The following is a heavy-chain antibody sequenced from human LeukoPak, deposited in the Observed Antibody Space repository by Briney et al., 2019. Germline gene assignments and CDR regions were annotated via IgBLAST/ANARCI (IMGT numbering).Heavy chain of an antibody. CDR1: GFTFSSYE. CDR3: AKGGQMMVVVARRVSFDI. J-gene: IGHJ3*02. CDR2: ISYSGGTT. D-gene: IGHD3-22*01. Sequence: LPGASLRLSCAASGFTFSSYEMSWVRQAPGKGLEWVSGISYSGGTTYYADSVKGRLTISRDNSKNTLYLQMNSLRAEDTAVYYCAKGGQMMVVVARRVSFDIWGQGTMFTVSS. V-gene: IGHV3-23*01.